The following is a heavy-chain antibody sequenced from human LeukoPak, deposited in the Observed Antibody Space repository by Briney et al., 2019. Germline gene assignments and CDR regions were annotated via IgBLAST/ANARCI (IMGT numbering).Heavy chain of an antibody. V-gene: IGHV3-9*01. Sequence: GGSLRLSCAASGFTFDDYAMHWVRQAPGKGLEWVSGISWNSGSIGYADSVKGRFTSSRDNAKNSLYLQMNSLRAEDTALYYCAKDMGWFGERGWFDPWGQGTLVTVSS. CDR1: GFTFDDYA. CDR3: AKDMGWFGERGWFDP. J-gene: IGHJ5*02. CDR2: ISWNSGSI. D-gene: IGHD3-10*01.